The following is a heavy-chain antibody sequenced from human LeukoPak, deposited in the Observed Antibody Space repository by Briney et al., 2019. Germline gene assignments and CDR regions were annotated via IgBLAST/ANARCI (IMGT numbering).Heavy chain of an antibody. CDR1: GYKFTTYR. CDR2: INTNTGNP. CDR3: ARGFGELAPGEDY. Sequence: ASVKVSCKASGYKFTTYRMNWVRQAPGQGLEGMGWINTNTGNPTYAQGFTGRFVFSLDTSVSTAYLQISSLKAEDTAVYYCARGFGELAPGEDYWGQGTLVTVSS. D-gene: IGHD3-10*01. V-gene: IGHV7-4-1*02. J-gene: IGHJ4*02.